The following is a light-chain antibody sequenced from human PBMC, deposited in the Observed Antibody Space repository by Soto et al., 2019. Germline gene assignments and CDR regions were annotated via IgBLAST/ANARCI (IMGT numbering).Light chain of an antibody. V-gene: IGLV1-40*01. CDR1: SSNIGAGYD. CDR3: QSSDSNLSGWGI. Sequence: QSVLTQPPSVSGAPGQRGTISCNGSSSNIGAGYDVHWYQQLPGTAPKLLIYGVNNRPSGVPDRFSGSKSGTSASLAITGLQAEDEADYYCQSSDSNLSGWGIFGGGTKLTVL. J-gene: IGLJ2*01. CDR2: GVN.